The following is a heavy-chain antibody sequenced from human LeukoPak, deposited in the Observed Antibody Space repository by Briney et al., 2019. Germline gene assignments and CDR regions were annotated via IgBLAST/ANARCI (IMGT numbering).Heavy chain of an antibody. V-gene: IGHV4-4*07. CDR3: ARAYSSSSGKNAFDI. Sequence: SETLSLTCTVSGGSISSYFWSWIRQPAGKGLEWIGRIYASGSTNYNPSLKSRVTMSVDTSKNQFSLKLTSVTAADTAVYYCARAYSSSSGKNAFDIWGQGTMVTVSS. J-gene: IGHJ3*02. D-gene: IGHD6-6*01. CDR1: GGSISSYF. CDR2: IYASGST.